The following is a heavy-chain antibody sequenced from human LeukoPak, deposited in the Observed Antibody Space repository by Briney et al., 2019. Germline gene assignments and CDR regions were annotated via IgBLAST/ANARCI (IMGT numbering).Heavy chain of an antibody. V-gene: IGHV1-2*06. CDR1: GYTFTGYY. CDR3: ATVERSFDY. J-gene: IGHJ4*02. Sequence: ASVKVSCKAAGYTFTGYYMFWVRQAPGQGLEWMGRINPNSGGTNYAQKFQGRVTMTRDTSISTAYMELSSLRSEDTAVYYCATVERSFDYWGQGTLVTVSS. CDR2: INPNSGGT.